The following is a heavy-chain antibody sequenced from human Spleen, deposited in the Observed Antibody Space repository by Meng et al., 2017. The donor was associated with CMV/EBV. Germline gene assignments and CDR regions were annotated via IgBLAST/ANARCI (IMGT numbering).Heavy chain of an antibody. V-gene: IGHV1-2*02. D-gene: IGHD1-26*01. CDR3: AREPSGSYDY. CDR1: GYTFTGYY. J-gene: IGHJ4*02. CDR2: INPNSGGT. Sequence: ASVQVSCKASGYTFTGYYMHWVRQAPGQGLEWMGWINPNSGGTNYAQKFQGRVTMTRDTSSITAYMELSRLTSDDTAVYYCAREPSGSYDYWGQGTLVTVSS.